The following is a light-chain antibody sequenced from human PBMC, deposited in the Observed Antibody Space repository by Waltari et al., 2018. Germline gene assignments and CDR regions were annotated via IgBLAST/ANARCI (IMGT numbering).Light chain of an antibody. Sequence: QSVLTQPPSVSGAPGQSVTISCTRSSSNIWAGYDFHWYQQIPGSAPKVLIYRDDNRPSGVPGRFSGSKSGTSASLSVTGLHVEDEADYFCQSYDRDLNAVLFGGGTKLTVL. CDR3: QSYDRDLNAVL. V-gene: IGLV1-40*01. CDR2: RDD. J-gene: IGLJ2*01. CDR1: SSNIWAGYD.